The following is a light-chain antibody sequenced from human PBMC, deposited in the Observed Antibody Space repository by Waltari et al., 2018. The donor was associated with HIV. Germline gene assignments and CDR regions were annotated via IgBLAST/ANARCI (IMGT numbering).Light chain of an antibody. CDR1: QSITYF. Sequence: DIQMTQSPSPLSASVGDTVGINCRASQSITYFLNWYQVKPGKAPALLVSRASSLQSGVPSRFVGSGSGTDFTLTIKNLQPGDFATYFCQQSDSFPYTFGPGTKLDI. J-gene: IGKJ2*01. CDR2: RAS. CDR3: QQSDSFPYT. V-gene: IGKV1-39*01.